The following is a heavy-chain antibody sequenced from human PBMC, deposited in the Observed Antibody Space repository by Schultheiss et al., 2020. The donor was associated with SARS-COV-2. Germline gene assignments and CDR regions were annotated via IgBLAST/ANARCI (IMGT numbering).Heavy chain of an antibody. Sequence: GESLKISCAASGFTFSSYAMHWVRQAPGKGLEWVSGINWNGGSTGYADSVKGRFTISRDNSKNTLYLQMNSLRAEDTALYYCARDGESAYYDTLTGYYFDKWGQGTLVTVSS. CDR2: INWNGGST. D-gene: IGHD3-9*01. CDR3: ARDGESAYYDTLTGYYFDK. J-gene: IGHJ4*02. V-gene: IGHV3-20*04. CDR1: GFTFSSYA.